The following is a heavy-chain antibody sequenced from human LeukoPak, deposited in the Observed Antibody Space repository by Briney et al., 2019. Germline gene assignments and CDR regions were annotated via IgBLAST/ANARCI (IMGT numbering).Heavy chain of an antibody. CDR2: FDPEDGET. CDR3: ATDLGQVRGVLDY. V-gene: IGHV1-24*01. CDR1: GYTLTELS. Sequence: ASVKVSCKISGYTLTELSMHWVRQAPGKGLEWMGGFDPEDGETIYAQKFQGRVTMTEDTSTDTAYMELSSLRYEDTAVYYCATDLGQVRGVLDYWGQGTLVTVSS. J-gene: IGHJ4*02. D-gene: IGHD3-10*01.